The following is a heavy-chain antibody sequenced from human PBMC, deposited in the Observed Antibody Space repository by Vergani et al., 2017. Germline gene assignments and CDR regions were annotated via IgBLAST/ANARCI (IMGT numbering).Heavy chain of an antibody. V-gene: IGHV3-43*01. J-gene: IGHJ6*02. Sequence: EVQLVESGGVVVQPGGSLRLSCAASGFTFDDYTMHWVRQAPGKGLEWVSLISWDGGSTYYADSVKGRFTISRDNSKNSLYLQMNSLRTEDTALYYCAKEISGWPEYYYYYDGMDVWGQXP. CDR2: ISWDGGST. CDR1: GFTFDDYT. CDR3: AKEISGWPEYYYYYDGMDV. D-gene: IGHD6-19*01.